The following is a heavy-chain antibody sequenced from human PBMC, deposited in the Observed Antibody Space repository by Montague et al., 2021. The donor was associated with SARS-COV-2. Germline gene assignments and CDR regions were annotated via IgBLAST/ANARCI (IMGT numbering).Heavy chain of an antibody. J-gene: IGHJ5*02. CDR2: IYYRGTT. CDR3: ARELQYNWFDP. Sequence: SETLSLTCTVPGGSIDSYYWSWLRQPPGKGLEWIGYIYYRGTTNYNPSLESRVTMSVDTSKNQFSLNLSSVTAADTAMYYCARELQYNWFDPWGQGTLVTVPS. D-gene: IGHD2-21*02. CDR1: GGSIDSYY. V-gene: IGHV4-59*01.